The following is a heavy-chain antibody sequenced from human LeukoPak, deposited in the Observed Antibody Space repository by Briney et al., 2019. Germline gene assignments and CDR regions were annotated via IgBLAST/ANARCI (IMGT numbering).Heavy chain of an antibody. Sequence: SETLSLTCTVSGGSISTSNYYWNWIRQPPGKGLEWIGCMYSSGSNNYNPSLKSRVTISVDTSKNQFSLRLSSVTAADTAVYYCARGNYYDSSTYYRAFDIWGQGTMVTVSS. J-gene: IGHJ3*02. CDR3: ARGNYYDSSTYYRAFDI. CDR1: GGSISTSNYY. D-gene: IGHD3-22*01. CDR2: MYSSGSN. V-gene: IGHV4-61*01.